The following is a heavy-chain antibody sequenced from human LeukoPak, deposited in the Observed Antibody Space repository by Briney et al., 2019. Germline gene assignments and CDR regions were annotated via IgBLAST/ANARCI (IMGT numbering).Heavy chain of an antibody. J-gene: IGHJ4*02. D-gene: IGHD3-10*01. V-gene: IGHV2-5*02. Sequence: SGPTLLNPTQTLTLTCTFSGFSLSTSGVGVGWIRQPPGKALEWLALIYWDDDKRYSPSLKSRLTITKDTSKNQVVLTMTNMDPVDTATYYCAHTTYYYGSGSYYKEKVSYFDYWGQGTLVTVSS. CDR1: GFSLSTSGVG. CDR2: IYWDDDK. CDR3: AHTTYYYGSGSYYKEKVSYFDY.